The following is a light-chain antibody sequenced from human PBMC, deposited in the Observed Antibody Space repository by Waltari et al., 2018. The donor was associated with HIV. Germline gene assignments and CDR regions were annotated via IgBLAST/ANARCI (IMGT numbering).Light chain of an antibody. CDR2: DDR. CDR3: QVWDGSSDHWV. Sequence: SYVLTQPPSVSVAPGQTARITCGGDNIGTKGVHWYQQNPGQAPVLVVYDDRDRPSGIPERFSGSNSGNTATLTVSRVEVGDEADYYCQVWDGSSDHWVFGGGTKLTVL. J-gene: IGLJ3*02. CDR1: NIGTKG. V-gene: IGLV3-21*02.